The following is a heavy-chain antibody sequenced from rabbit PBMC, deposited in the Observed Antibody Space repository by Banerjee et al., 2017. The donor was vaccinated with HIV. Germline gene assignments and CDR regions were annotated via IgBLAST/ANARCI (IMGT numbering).Heavy chain of an antibody. CDR1: GFSFSNSDY. Sequence: QSLEESGGDLVKPGASLTVTCTASGFSFSNSDYMCWVRQAPGKGLEWISCIAGDSSGFTYSATWAKGRFTCSKTSSTTVTLQMTSLTVADTATYFCARDTGTSFSSYGMDLWGQGTLVTVS. CDR3: ARDTGTSFSSYGMDL. V-gene: IGHV1S40*01. J-gene: IGHJ6*01. CDR2: IAGDSSGFT. D-gene: IGHD7-1*01.